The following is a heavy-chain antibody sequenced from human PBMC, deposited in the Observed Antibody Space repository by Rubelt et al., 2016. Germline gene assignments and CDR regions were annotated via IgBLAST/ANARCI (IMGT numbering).Heavy chain of an antibody. D-gene: IGHD3-10*01. Sequence: VQLVESGGGVVQPGRSLRLSCAASGFTFSSYGMHWVRQAPGKGLEWVAVIWYDGSNKYYADSVKGRFTISRDNSKNTLYLQMNSLRAEDTAVYYCAKDAGTMVRGRPGVWWGQGTLVTVSS. CDR2: IWYDGSNK. CDR3: AKDAGTMVRGRPGVW. CDR1: GFTFSSYG. J-gene: IGHJ4*02. V-gene: IGHV3-33*06.